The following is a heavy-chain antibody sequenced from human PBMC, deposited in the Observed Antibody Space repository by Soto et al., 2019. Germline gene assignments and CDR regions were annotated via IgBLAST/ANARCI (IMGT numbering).Heavy chain of an antibody. D-gene: IGHD3-10*01. Sequence: PGGSLRLSCADSGFIFKMYWMHWVRQTPGKGLVWISRIYNDGSYTDYAASVRGRFTISRDKVNDTLYLQMNNLRAEDSGLYYCSRGPRPISTGTGAYWGQGTKVTVSS. CDR3: SRGPRPISTGTGAY. CDR1: GFIFKMYW. J-gene: IGHJ4*02. CDR2: IYNDGSYT. V-gene: IGHV3-74*01.